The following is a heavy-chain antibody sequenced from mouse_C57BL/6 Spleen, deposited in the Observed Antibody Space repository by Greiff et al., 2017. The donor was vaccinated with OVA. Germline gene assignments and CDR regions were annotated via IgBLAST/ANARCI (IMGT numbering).Heavy chain of an antibody. CDR1: GFTFSDYG. J-gene: IGHJ3*01. D-gene: IGHD1-1*01. CDR2: ISSGSSTI. Sequence: EVKLMESGGGLVKPGGSLKLSCAASGFTFSDYGMHWVRQAPEKGLEWVAYISSGSSTIYYADTVKGRFTISRDNAKNTLFLQMTSLRSEDTAMYYCARPHYYGSSYGVFAYWGQGTLVTVSA. V-gene: IGHV5-17*01. CDR3: ARPHYYGSSYGVFAY.